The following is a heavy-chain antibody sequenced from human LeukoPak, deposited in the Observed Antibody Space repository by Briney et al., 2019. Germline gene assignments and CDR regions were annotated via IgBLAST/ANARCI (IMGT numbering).Heavy chain of an antibody. CDR1: GFTFSIYS. D-gene: IGHD2-2*01. CDR2: ISSSSSYI. V-gene: IGHV3-21*01. Sequence: GGSLRLSCAASGFTFSIYSMNWVRQAPGKGLEWVSSISSSSSYIYYADSVKGRFTISRDNAKNSLYLQMNSLRAEDTAVYYCARLPRLVVVAFDIWGQGTMVTVSS. CDR3: ARLPRLVVVAFDI. J-gene: IGHJ3*02.